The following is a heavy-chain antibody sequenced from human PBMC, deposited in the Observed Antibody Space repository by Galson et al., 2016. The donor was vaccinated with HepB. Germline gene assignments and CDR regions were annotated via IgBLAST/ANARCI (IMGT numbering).Heavy chain of an antibody. CDR1: GYSFTGYA. V-gene: IGHV1-3*04. CDR2: INTDNGNT. D-gene: IGHD3-10*01. Sequence: SVKVSCKASGYSFTGYAMHWVRQAPGQRLEWMGWINTDNGNTKYSQKFQGRVTITRDTSASTAFMELSSLRSEDTAVYYCARGAFIAGSYYNSHFDFWGQGTLVTVSS. CDR3: ARGAFIAGSYYNSHFDF. J-gene: IGHJ4*02.